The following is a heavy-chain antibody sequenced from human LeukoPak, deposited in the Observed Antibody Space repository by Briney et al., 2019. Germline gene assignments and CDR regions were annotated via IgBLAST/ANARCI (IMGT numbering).Heavy chain of an antibody. CDR2: TRNKANSYTT. D-gene: IGHD3-3*01. CDR1: GFTVSNNY. CDR3: ARAGMYDFWPFDY. Sequence: PGGSLRLSCAASGFTVSNNYMSWVRQAPGKGLEWVGRTRNKANSYTTEYAASVKGRFTISRDDSKNSLYLQMDSLKTEDTAVYYCARAGMYDFWPFDYWGQGTLVTVSS. J-gene: IGHJ4*02. V-gene: IGHV3-72*01.